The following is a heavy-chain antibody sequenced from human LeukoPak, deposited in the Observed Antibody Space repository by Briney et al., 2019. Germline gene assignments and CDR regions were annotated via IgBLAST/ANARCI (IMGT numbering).Heavy chain of an antibody. D-gene: IGHD2-2*02. CDR1: GYTFTSYA. CDR3: ARGRPIANCSSTSCYTGRWFDP. Sequence: ASVKVSCKASGYTFTSYAMHWVRQAPGQRLEWMGWINAGNGNTKYSQKFQGRVTMTRNTSISTAYMELSSLRSEDTAVYYCARGRPIANCSSTSCYTGRWFDPWGQGTLVTVSS. CDR2: INAGNGNT. J-gene: IGHJ5*02. V-gene: IGHV1-3*01.